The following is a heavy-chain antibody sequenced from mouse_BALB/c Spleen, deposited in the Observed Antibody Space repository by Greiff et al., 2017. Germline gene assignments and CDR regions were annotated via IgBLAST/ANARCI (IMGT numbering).Heavy chain of an antibody. CDR3: ARQGVGYYYAMDY. V-gene: IGHV5-6-2*01. J-gene: IGHJ4*01. Sequence: EVKVVESGGGLVKLGGSLKLSCAASGFTFSSYYMSWVRQTPEKRLELVAAINSNGGSTYYPDTVKGRFTISRDNAKNTLYLQMSSLKSEDTALYYCARQGVGYYYAMDYWGQGTSVTVSS. CDR1: GFTFSSYY. CDR2: INSNGGST.